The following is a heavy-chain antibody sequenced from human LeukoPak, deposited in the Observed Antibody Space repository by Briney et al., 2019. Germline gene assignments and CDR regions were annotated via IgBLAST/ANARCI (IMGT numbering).Heavy chain of an antibody. J-gene: IGHJ3*02. D-gene: IGHD3-22*01. V-gene: IGHV1-2*02. Sequence: GASVKVSCKASGYTFTGYYMHWVRQAPGQGREWMGWINPNSGGTNYAQKFQGRVTMTRDTSISTAYMELSRLRSDDTAVYYCASGSHYDWVAFDIWGQGTMVTVSS. CDR1: GYTFTGYY. CDR3: ASGSHYDWVAFDI. CDR2: INPNSGGT.